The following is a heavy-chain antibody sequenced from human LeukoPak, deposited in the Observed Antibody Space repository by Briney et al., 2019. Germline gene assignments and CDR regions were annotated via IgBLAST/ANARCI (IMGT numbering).Heavy chain of an antibody. J-gene: IGHJ4*02. CDR1: GFTFSSYS. V-gene: IGHV3-21*01. CDR3: ARDGDSSGYYDGFDY. CDR2: ISSSSSYI. Sequence: GGSLRLSCAASGFTFSSYSMNWVRQAPGKGLEWVSSISSSSSYIYYADSVKGRFTISRDNAKNSLYLQMNSLRAEDTAVYYCARDGDSSGYYDGFDYWGQGTLVTVSS. D-gene: IGHD3-22*01.